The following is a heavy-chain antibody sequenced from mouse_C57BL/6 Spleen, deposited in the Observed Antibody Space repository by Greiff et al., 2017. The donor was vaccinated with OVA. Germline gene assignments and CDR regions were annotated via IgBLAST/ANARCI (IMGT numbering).Heavy chain of an antibody. J-gene: IGHJ2*01. Sequence: QVQLQQPGAELVRPGSSVKLSCKASGYTFTSYWMDWVKQRPGQGLEWIGNIYPSDSETHYNQKFKDKATLTVDKSASTAYMQLSSLTSEDSAVYYCARGTTAYYLDYWGQGTTLTVSS. CDR3: ARGTTAYYLDY. CDR2: IYPSDSET. D-gene: IGHD1-2*01. CDR1: GYTFTSYW. V-gene: IGHV1-61*01.